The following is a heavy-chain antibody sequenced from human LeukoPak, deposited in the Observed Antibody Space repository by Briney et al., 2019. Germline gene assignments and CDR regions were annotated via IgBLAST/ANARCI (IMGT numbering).Heavy chain of an antibody. J-gene: IGHJ4*02. D-gene: IGHD5-12*01. CDR2: LSGSGGST. V-gene: IGHV3-23*01. CDR1: GFTFSSYA. CDR3: ARVGGYELDY. Sequence: GGSLRLSCAASGFTFSSYAMSWVRQAPGKGLEWVSALSGSGGSTYYADSVKGRFTISRDNSKNTLYLQMNSLRAEDTAVYYCARVGGYELDYWGQGTPVTVSS.